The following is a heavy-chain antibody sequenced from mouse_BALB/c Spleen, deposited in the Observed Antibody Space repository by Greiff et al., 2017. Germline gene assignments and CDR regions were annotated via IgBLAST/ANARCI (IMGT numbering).Heavy chain of an antibody. V-gene: IGHV6-6*02. Sequence: EVKLVESGGGLVQPGGSMKLSCVASGFTFSSYWMSWVRQSPEKGLEWVAEIRLKSDNYATHYAESVKGKFTISRDDSKSRLYLQMNSLRAEDTGIYYCTSYTAWFAYWGQGTLVTVSA. D-gene: IGHD1-1*01. J-gene: IGHJ3*01. CDR1: GFTFSSYW. CDR3: TSYTAWFAY. CDR2: IRLKSDNYAT.